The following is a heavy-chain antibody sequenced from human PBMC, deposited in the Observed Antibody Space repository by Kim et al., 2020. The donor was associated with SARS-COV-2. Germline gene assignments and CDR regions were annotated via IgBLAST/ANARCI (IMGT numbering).Heavy chain of an antibody. Sequence: GGSLRLSCAASGFTFSDYYMSWIRQAPGKGLEWVSYISSSSSYTNYADSVKGRFTISSDNAKNSLYLQMNSLRAEDTAVYYCAREYYYGSGSYYPSDYWGQGTLVTVSS. J-gene: IGHJ4*02. CDR3: AREYYYGSGSYYPSDY. CDR2: ISSSSSYT. CDR1: GFTFSDYY. D-gene: IGHD3-10*01. V-gene: IGHV3-11*06.